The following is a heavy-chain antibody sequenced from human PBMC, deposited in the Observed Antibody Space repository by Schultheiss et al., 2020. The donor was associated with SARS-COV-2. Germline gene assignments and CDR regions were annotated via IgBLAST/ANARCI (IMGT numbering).Heavy chain of an antibody. CDR1: GFTFSSYS. D-gene: IGHD1-1*01. V-gene: IGHV3-21*01. CDR3: ARVGWNDYYYMDV. CDR2: ISSSSSYI. J-gene: IGHJ6*03. Sequence: GGSLRLSCAASGFTFSSYSMNWVRQAPGMGLEWVSSISSSSSYIYYADSVKGRFTISRDNAKNSLYLQMNSLRDEDTAVYYCARVGWNDYYYMDVWGKGTTVTVSS.